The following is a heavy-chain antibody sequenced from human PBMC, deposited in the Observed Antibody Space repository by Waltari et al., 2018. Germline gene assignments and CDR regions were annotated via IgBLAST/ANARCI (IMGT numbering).Heavy chain of an antibody. Sequence: EVQLVESGGTLVQPGGSLRLSCAASGFTFGGYWMTWVRQAPGKGLEGVGNLKQDEGEKFYVDSVKGRFTISRDNAKNSLFLQMNSLRAEDTAVYYCARQGVCTGRYCYFDYWGQGTLVTVSS. CDR2: LKQDEGEK. D-gene: IGHD2-8*02. CDR3: ARQGVCTGRYCYFDY. J-gene: IGHJ4*02. CDR1: GFTFGGYW. V-gene: IGHV3-7*01.